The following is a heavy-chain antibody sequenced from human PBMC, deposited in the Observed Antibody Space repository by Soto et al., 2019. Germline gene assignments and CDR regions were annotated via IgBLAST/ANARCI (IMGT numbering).Heavy chain of an antibody. CDR3: ARITGEVHWYFDL. CDR1: GFTFSSYA. CDR2: ISGSGGST. V-gene: IGHV3-23*01. Sequence: PGGSLRLSCAASGFTFSSYAMSWVRQAPGKGLEWVSAISGSGGSTYYADSVKGRFTISRDNSKNTLYLQMNSLRAEDTAVYYCARITGEVHWYFDLWGRGTLVTVSS. D-gene: IGHD7-27*01. J-gene: IGHJ2*01.